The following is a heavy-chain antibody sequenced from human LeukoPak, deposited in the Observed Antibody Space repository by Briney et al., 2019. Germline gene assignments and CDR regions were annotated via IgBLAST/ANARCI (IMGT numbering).Heavy chain of an antibody. CDR1: GYTSTSYG. CDR3: ARFERWTGTVYLDY. V-gene: IGHV1-18*01. J-gene: IGHJ4*02. D-gene: IGHD3/OR15-3a*01. Sequence: ASVNVSCKASGYTSTSYGISWVRQAPGQGLEWMGWISAYNGNTNYAQKLQGRVTMTTDTSTSTAYMELRSLRSDDTAVYYCARFERWTGTVYLDYWGQGTLVTVSS. CDR2: ISAYNGNT.